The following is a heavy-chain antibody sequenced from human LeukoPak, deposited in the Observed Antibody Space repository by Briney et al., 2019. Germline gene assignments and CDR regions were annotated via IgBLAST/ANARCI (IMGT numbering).Heavy chain of an antibody. J-gene: IGHJ4*02. Sequence: PSRTLSLTCTVSGGSISSGGYYWSWIRQHPGKGLEWIGYIYYSGSTYYNPSLKSRVTISVDTSKNQFSLKLSSVTAADTAVYYCARVGYYDSSGYHKFDYWGQGTLVTVSS. CDR1: GGSISSGGYY. CDR2: IYYSGST. D-gene: IGHD3-22*01. CDR3: ARVGYYDSSGYHKFDY. V-gene: IGHV4-31*03.